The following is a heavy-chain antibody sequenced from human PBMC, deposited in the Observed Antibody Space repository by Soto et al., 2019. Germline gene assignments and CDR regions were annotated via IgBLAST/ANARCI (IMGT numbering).Heavy chain of an antibody. CDR3: AMIRGYSYGDVDY. Sequence: SETLSLTCTVSGGSISSNNYYWGWIRQPPGKGLEWIASIYHSGSTYYNPSLKSRVTVSVDTSKNQLSLKLSSVTAADTAVYYCAMIRGYSYGDVDYWDQG. V-gene: IGHV4-39*01. J-gene: IGHJ4*02. CDR2: IYHSGST. CDR1: GGSISSNNYY. D-gene: IGHD5-18*01.